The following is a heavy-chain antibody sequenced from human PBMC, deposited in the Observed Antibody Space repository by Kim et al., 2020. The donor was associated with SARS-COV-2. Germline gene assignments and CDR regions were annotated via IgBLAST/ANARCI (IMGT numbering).Heavy chain of an antibody. J-gene: IGHJ4*02. D-gene: IGHD3-3*01. CDR3: ARHRRVGVVNDY. Sequence: YYIPSLKSRVTISVDTSKNQFSLMLSSVTAADTAVYYCARHRRVGVVNDYWGQGTLVTVSS. V-gene: IGHV4-39*01.